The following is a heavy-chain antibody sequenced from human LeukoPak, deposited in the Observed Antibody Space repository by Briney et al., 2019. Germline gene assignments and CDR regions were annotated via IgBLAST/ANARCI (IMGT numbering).Heavy chain of an antibody. CDR2: INHSGST. V-gene: IGHV4-34*01. CDR3: ARTVAARPGKYYYYYMDV. CDR1: GGSFSGYY. D-gene: IGHD6-6*01. J-gene: IGHJ6*03. Sequence: PSETLSLTCAVYGGSFSGYYWSWIRQPPGKGLEWIGEINHSGSTNYNPSLKSRVTISVDTSKNQFSLKLSSVTAADTAVYYCARTVAARPGKYYYYYMDVWGKGTTVTVSS.